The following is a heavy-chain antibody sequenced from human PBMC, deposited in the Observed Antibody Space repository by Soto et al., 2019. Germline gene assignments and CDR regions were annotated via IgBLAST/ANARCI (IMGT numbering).Heavy chain of an antibody. Sequence: SETLSLTCTVSGGSISSPHDYWGWIRQSPGRGLEWIGGIYYSGSTYYNPSLKSRITISVDTSKNQFSLKLSSVTAADTAVYYCAGGGGSYYYYYYGMDVWGQGTTVTVSS. CDR3: AGGGGSYYYYYYGMDV. CDR2: IYYSGST. J-gene: IGHJ6*02. V-gene: IGHV4-39*07. D-gene: IGHD1-26*01. CDR1: GGSISSPHDY.